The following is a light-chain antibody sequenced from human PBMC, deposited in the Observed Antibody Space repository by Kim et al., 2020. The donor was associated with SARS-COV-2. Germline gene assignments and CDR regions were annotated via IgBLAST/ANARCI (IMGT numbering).Light chain of an antibody. Sequence: GDGVTMTCRASESISQWLGWYQQQPGKPPHLLVYEASDLESGVSPRFSGTGSGTEFTLIIDGLQPEDVAMYFCQQYDSFPLTFGGGTKVDIK. CDR2: EAS. J-gene: IGKJ4*01. CDR1: ESISQW. CDR3: QQYDSFPLT. V-gene: IGKV1-5*03.